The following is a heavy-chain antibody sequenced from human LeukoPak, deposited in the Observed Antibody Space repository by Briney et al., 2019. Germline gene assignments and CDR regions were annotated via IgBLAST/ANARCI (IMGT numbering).Heavy chain of an antibody. CDR3: ARERVGATDA. J-gene: IGHJ5*02. CDR1: GFTFSSYA. Sequence: TGGSLRLSCAASGFTFSSYAVSWVRQAPGKGLEWVSAISGSGGGTYYADSVKGRFTISRDNAKNSLYLQMNSLRAEDTAVYYCARERVGATDAWGQGTLVTVSS. V-gene: IGHV3-23*01. CDR2: ISGSGGGT. D-gene: IGHD1-26*01.